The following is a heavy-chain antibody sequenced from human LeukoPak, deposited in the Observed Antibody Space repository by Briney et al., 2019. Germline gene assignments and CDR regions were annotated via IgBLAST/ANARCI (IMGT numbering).Heavy chain of an antibody. D-gene: IGHD3-10*01. CDR1: GGSISSYY. V-gene: IGHV4-59*01. J-gene: IGHJ4*02. CDR2: IYYSGST. Sequence: SETLSLTCTVSGGSISSYYWSWIRQPPGKGLEWIGYIYYSGSTNYNPSLKSRVTISVDTSKNQFSLKLSSVTAADTAVYYCARAPGRSSAPGYWGQGTLVTVSS. CDR3: ARAPGRSSAPGY.